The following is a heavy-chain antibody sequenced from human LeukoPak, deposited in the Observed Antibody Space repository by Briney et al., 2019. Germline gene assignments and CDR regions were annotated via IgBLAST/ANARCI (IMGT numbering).Heavy chain of an antibody. J-gene: IGHJ3*02. CDR1: GFTFSSYG. CDR3: AKVPPGRSLEDAFDI. CDR2: ISYDGSNK. Sequence: GGSLRLSCAASGFTFSSYGMHWVRQAPGKGLEWVAVISYDGSNKYYADSVKGRFTISRDNSKNTLYLQMNSLRAEDTAVYYCAKVPPGRSLEDAFDIWGQGTVVTVSS. D-gene: IGHD3-3*01. V-gene: IGHV3-30*18.